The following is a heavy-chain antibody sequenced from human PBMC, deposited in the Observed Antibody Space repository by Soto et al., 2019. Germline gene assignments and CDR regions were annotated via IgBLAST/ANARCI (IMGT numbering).Heavy chain of an antibody. Sequence: AASVKVSCKASGYTFTSYAMHWVRQAPGQRLEWMGWINAGNGNTKYSQKFQGRVTITRDTSASTAYMELSSLRSEDTAVYYCARAQPLSIEDGMAVWGQGTTVTVSS. CDR3: ARAQPLSIEDGMAV. J-gene: IGHJ6*02. D-gene: IGHD3-16*02. CDR1: GYTFTSYA. V-gene: IGHV1-3*01. CDR2: INAGNGNT.